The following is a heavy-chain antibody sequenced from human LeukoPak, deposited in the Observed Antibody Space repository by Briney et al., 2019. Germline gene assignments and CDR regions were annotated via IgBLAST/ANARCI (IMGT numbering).Heavy chain of an antibody. CDR3: ARGKLRQQLVILWLDP. Sequence: ASVKVSCKASGYTFTSYDINWVRQATGQGLEWMGWMNPNSGNTGYAQKFQGRVTMTRNTSISTAYMELSSLRSEDTAVYYCARGKLRQQLVILWLDPWGQGTLVTVSS. D-gene: IGHD6-13*01. CDR1: GYTFTSYD. V-gene: IGHV1-8*01. CDR2: MNPNSGNT. J-gene: IGHJ5*02.